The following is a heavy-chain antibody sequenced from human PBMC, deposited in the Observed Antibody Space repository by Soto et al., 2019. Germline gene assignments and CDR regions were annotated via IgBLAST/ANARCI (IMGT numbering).Heavy chain of an antibody. Sequence: GGSLRLSCAASGFTFSSYAMHWVRQAPGKGLEWVAVISYDGSNKYYADSVKGRFTISRDNSKNTMYLQMNSLRAEDTAVYYCARANQGVVPAAIKDGTPGYYFDYWGQGTLVTVSS. J-gene: IGHJ4*02. D-gene: IGHD2-2*01. CDR2: ISYDGSNK. CDR1: GFTFSSYA. CDR3: ARANQGVVPAAIKDGTPGYYFDY. V-gene: IGHV3-30-3*01.